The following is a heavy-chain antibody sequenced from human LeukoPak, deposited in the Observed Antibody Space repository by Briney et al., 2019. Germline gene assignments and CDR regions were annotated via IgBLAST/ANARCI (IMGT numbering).Heavy chain of an antibody. V-gene: IGHV3-21*01. J-gene: IGHJ4*02. D-gene: IGHD3-10*01. CDR1: GFTFSSYS. CDR3: ARGVDYYGSGSYGY. CDR2: ISSSSSYI. Sequence: PGGSLRLSCAASGFTFSSYSMNWVPQAPGKGLEGVSSISSSSSYIYYADSVKGRFTISRDNAKNSLYLQMNSLRAEDTAVYYCARGVDYYGSGSYGYWGQGTLVTVSS.